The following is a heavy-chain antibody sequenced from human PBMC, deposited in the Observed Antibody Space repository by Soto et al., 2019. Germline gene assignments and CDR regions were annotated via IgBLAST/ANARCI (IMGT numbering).Heavy chain of an antibody. D-gene: IGHD1-26*01. Sequence: GGSLRLSCAASGFPFSIYGMHWVRQAPGKGLEWVAFISYDGSNKYYADSVKGRFTISRDNSKNTLYLQMNSLRAEDTAVYYCAKDEERWELLRVLLLRVNSLSGMDVWGQWTTVTVSS. CDR3: AKDEERWELLRVLLLRVNSLSGMDV. CDR2: ISYDGSNK. V-gene: IGHV3-30*18. CDR1: GFPFSIYG. J-gene: IGHJ6*02.